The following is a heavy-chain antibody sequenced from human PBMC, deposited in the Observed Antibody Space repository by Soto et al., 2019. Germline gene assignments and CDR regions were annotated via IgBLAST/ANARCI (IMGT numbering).Heavy chain of an antibody. D-gene: IGHD5-12*01. CDR2: ISFSGAT. CDR3: ARDRRDGYMRYFEF. V-gene: IGHV4-59*01. CDR1: GVSITSYF. Sequence: SETLSLTCTVSGVSITSYFWSWIRQTPGKGLDWIGSISFSGATYSNPSLKGRAALSVDTSENHLSLTLNSVTSADTAVYFCARDRRDGYMRYFEFWGQGNQVPVAS. J-gene: IGHJ4*02.